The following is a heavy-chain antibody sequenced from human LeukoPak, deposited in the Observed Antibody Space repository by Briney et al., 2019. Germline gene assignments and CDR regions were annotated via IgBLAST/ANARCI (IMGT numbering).Heavy chain of an antibody. V-gene: IGHV3-48*03. CDR3: VRVGRIQYFDY. J-gene: IGHJ4*02. CDR2: ISGGRDTM. D-gene: IGHD5-18*01. CDR1: GFAFSSYE. Sequence: GGSLRLSCAASGFAFSSYEMNWVRPAPGKGPEWISYISGGRDTMYYADSVKGRFTSSRDNAKNSLFLQMNSLRAEDTAVYYCVRVGRIQYFDYWGQGTPVTVSS.